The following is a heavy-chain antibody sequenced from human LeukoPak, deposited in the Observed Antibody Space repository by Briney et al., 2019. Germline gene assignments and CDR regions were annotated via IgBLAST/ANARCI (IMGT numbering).Heavy chain of an antibody. CDR1: GYTFTSYG. CDR2: ISAYNGNT. V-gene: IGHV1-18*01. CDR3: ARGYYYYDILTGHDY. Sequence: ASVKLSCKASGYTFTSYGISWVRQAPGQGLGLMGWISAYNGNTNYAQKLQGRVTMTTDTSTSTAYMELRSLRSDDTAVYYCARGYYYYDILTGHDYWGQGTLVTVSS. D-gene: IGHD3-9*01. J-gene: IGHJ4*02.